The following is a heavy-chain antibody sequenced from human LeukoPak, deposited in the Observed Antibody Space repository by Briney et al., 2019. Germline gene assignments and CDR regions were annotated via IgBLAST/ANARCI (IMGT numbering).Heavy chain of an antibody. CDR2: MNPNSGNT. V-gene: IGHV1-8*01. CDR3: ARAPPSSSYQFDY. CDR1: GYTFTSYD. J-gene: IGHJ4*02. D-gene: IGHD3-16*02. Sequence: ASVKVSCKASGYTFTSYDINWVRQATGQGLEWMGWMNPNSGNTGYAQKFQGRVAMTRNTSISTAYMELSSLRSEDTAVYYCARAPPSSSYQFDYWGQGTLVTVSS.